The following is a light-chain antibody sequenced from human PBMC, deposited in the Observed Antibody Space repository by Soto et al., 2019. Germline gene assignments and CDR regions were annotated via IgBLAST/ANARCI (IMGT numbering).Light chain of an antibody. J-gene: IGLJ2*01. CDR2: DVS. CDR3: SSYTSSSTLP. Sequence: QSALTQPASVSGSPGQSITISCSGTSSDVGSYNYVSWYQQHPDRAPKLMIYDVSNRPSGVSNRFSGSKSGNTASLTISGLQAEDEADYYCSSYTSSSTLPFGGGTKVTVL. V-gene: IGLV2-14*01. CDR1: SSDVGSYNY.